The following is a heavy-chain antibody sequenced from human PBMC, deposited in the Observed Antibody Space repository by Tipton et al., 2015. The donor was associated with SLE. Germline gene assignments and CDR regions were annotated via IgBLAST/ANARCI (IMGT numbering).Heavy chain of an antibody. J-gene: IGHJ4*02. D-gene: IGHD1-14*01. CDR1: GGPISSSGYY. CDR2: IYYSGST. Sequence: TLSLTCTVSGGPISSSGYYWGWIRQPPGKGLEWIGSIYYSGSTYYNPSLKSRVTISVDTSKNQFSLKLSSVTAADTAVYYCARHDSESPFDYWGQGTLVTVSS. CDR3: ARHDSESPFDY. V-gene: IGHV4-39*07.